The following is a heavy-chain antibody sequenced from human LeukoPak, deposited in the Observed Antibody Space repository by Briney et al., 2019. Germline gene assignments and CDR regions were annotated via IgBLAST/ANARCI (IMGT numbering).Heavy chain of an antibody. CDR2: INSDGSTT. V-gene: IGHV3-74*01. Sequence: GGSLRLSCAASGFTFSSYAMSWVRQAPGKGLVWVSRINSDGSTTNYADSVKGRFTISRDNAENTMYLQMNSLRVEDTAVYYCTRRVSATRWFDPWGQGTLVTVSS. D-gene: IGHD2-15*01. J-gene: IGHJ5*02. CDR1: GFTFSSYA. CDR3: TRRVSATRWFDP.